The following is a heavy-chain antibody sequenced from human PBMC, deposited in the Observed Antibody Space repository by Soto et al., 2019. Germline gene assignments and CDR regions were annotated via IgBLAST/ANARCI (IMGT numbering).Heavy chain of an antibody. D-gene: IGHD1-1*01. CDR3: ARTADDSYWFDP. V-gene: IGHV4-30-4*01. CDR1: GGSISSGGYY. Sequence: QVQLHESGPGLVKPSQTLSLTCTVSGGSISSGGYYWSWIRQPPGKGLAWIGYIYYSGSTYDNPSLKSPVTISLDTSKNQFSLKLSSVTAADTAVYYCARTADDSYWFDPWGQGTLVTVSS. J-gene: IGHJ5*02. CDR2: IYYSGST.